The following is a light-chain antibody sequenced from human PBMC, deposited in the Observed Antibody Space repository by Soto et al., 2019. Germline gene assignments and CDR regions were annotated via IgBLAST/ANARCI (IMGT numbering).Light chain of an antibody. CDR2: EVS. CDR3: CSYAGSRRV. Sequence: QSALTQPASVSGSPGQSITISCTGTSSDVGSYNFVSWYQQPPGKAPKLMIYEVSKRPSGVSNRFSGSKSGNTASLTISGIQAEDEADYYCCSYAGSRRVFGGGTKLTVL. CDR1: SSDVGSYNF. J-gene: IGLJ2*01. V-gene: IGLV2-23*02.